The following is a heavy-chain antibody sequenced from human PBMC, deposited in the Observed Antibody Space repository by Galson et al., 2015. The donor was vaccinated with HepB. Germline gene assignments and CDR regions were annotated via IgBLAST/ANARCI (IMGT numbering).Heavy chain of an antibody. J-gene: IGHJ5*02. CDR1: GGSISSYY. V-gene: IGHV4-59*12. CDR3: ARVRRRGGFGVWGSGVNWFDP. D-gene: IGHD3-10*01. Sequence: LSLTCTVSGGSISSYYWSWIRQPPGKGLEWIGYIYYSGSTYYNPSLKSRVTISVDTSKNQFSLKLSSVTAADTAVYYCARVRRRGGFGVWGSGVNWFDPWGQGTLVTVSS. CDR2: IYYSGST.